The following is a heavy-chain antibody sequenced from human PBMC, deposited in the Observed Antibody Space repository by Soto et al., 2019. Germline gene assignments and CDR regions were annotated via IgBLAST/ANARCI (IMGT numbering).Heavy chain of an antibody. V-gene: IGHV3-30*18. Sequence: PGGSLRLSCAASGFTFSSYGMHWVRQAPGKGLEWVAVISYDGSNKYYADSVKGRFTISRDNSKNTLYLQMNSLRAEDTAVYYCAKDSGSSSSFDYWGQGTLVTVSS. D-gene: IGHD6-6*01. J-gene: IGHJ4*02. CDR2: ISYDGSNK. CDR1: GFTFSSYG. CDR3: AKDSGSSSSFDY.